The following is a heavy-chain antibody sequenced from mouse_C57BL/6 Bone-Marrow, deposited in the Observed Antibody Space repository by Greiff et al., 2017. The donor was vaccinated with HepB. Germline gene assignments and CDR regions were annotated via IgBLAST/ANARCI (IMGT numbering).Heavy chain of an antibody. CDR2: IDPNSGGT. D-gene: IGHD4-1*01. CDR1: GYTFTSYW. CDR3: ARTGTFYAMDY. V-gene: IGHV1-72*01. Sequence: QVQLQQPGAELVKPGASVKLSCKASGYTFTSYWMHWVKQRPGRGLEWIGGIDPNSGGTKYNEKFKSKATLTVDKPSSTAYMQLSSLTSEDSAVYYCARTGTFYAMDYWGQGTSVTVSS. J-gene: IGHJ4*01.